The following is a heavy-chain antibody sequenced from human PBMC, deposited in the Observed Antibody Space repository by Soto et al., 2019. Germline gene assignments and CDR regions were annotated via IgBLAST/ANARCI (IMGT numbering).Heavy chain of an antibody. CDR2: FDPEDGET. CDR1: GYTLTELS. D-gene: IGHD6-13*01. CDR3: ASLIAAAGPPHSPRYYYGMDV. Sequence: ASVKVSCKVSGYTLTELSMHWVRQAPGKGLEWMGGFDPEDGETIYAQKFQGRVTMTEDTSTDTAYMELSSLRSEDTAVYYCASLIAAAGPPHSPRYYYGMDVWGQGTTVTVSS. V-gene: IGHV1-24*01. J-gene: IGHJ6*02.